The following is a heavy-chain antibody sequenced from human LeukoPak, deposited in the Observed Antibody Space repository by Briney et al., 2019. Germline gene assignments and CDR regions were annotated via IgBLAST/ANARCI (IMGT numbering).Heavy chain of an antibody. CDR1: GGSISGSSYY. J-gene: IGHJ4*02. CDR2: IYYSGST. CDR3: ARVVGIILWFGEVNHTFDY. Sequence: PSETLSLTCTVSGGSISGSSYYWGRIRQPPGKGLEWIGSIYYSGSTYYNPSLKSRVTISVDTSKNQFSLKLSSVTAADTAVYYCARVVGIILWFGEVNHTFDYWGQGTLVTVSS. V-gene: IGHV4-39*07. D-gene: IGHD3-10*01.